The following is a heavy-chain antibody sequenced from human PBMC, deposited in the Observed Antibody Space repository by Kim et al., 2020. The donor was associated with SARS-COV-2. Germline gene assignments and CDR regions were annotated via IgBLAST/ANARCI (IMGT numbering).Heavy chain of an antibody. V-gene: IGHV3-53*01. CDR1: GYTFTYYY. CDR2: IYSGGNT. D-gene: IGHD2-21*01. Sequence: GGSLRLSCAASGYTFTYYYMRWVRQAPGKGLEWVSVIYSGGNTIYADAVKGGLIIFTDHYKNTSQLLQKSMRAADTTAYYCSAEVFYYGAGYFKNLGYGT. J-gene: IGHJ1*01. CDR3: SAEVFYYGAGYFKN.